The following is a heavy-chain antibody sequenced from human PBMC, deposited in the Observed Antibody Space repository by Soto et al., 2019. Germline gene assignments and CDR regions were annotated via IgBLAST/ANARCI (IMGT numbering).Heavy chain of an antibody. CDR1: GYTFTSYY. D-gene: IGHD5-12*01. CDR3: ARSGDGYNSEYNWFDP. J-gene: IGHJ5*02. V-gene: IGHV1-46*01. Sequence: ASVKVSCKASGYTFTSYYMHWVRQAPGQGLEWMGIINPSGGSTSYAQKFQGRVTMTRDTSTSTVYMELSSLRSEDTAVYYCARSGDGYNSEYNWFDPWGQGTQVTVSS. CDR2: INPSGGST.